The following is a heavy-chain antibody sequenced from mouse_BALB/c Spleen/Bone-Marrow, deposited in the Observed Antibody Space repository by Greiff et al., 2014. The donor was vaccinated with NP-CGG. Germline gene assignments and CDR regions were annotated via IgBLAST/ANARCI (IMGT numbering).Heavy chain of an antibody. CDR3: TRSGYVMDY. J-gene: IGHJ4*01. V-gene: IGHV1S22*01. D-gene: IGHD3-1*01. CDR1: GYTFTSYW. Sequence: LQQSGSELVRPGASVKLSCKASGYTFTSYWMHWVKQRPGQGLEWLGNIYPGTGSINYDEKFKSKATLTVVTSSSTAYMQPSSLTSEDSAVYYCTRSGYVMDYWGQGTSVTVSS. CDR2: IYPGTGSI.